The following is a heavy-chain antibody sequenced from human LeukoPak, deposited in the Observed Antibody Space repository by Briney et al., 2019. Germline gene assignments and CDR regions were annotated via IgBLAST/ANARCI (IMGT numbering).Heavy chain of an antibody. V-gene: IGHV4-34*01. CDR2: INHSGST. D-gene: IGHD2-2*01. CDR1: GGSFSGYY. CDR3: ASDEERNCSSTSCYFGWFDP. Sequence: SETLSLTCAVYGGSFSGYYWSWIRQPPGKGLEWIGEINHSGSTNYNPSLKSRVTISVDTSKNQFSLKLSSVTAADTAVYYCASDEERNCSSTSCYFGWFDPWGQGTLVTVSS. J-gene: IGHJ5*02.